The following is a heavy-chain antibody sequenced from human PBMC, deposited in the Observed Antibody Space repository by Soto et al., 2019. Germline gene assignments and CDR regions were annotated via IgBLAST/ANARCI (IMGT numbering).Heavy chain of an antibody. D-gene: IGHD3-3*01. CDR1: GFTFSTYS. J-gene: IGHJ6*02. CDR3: ARDQHRITIFGVVTPHLGYYYGMDV. Sequence: PGWYLRLSCADSGFTFSTYSLNWVRQAPWKVLEWASSISSSSSYIYYADSVQGRFTISRDNAKNSLYLQMNSLRAEDTAVYYCARDQHRITIFGVVTPHLGYYYGMDVWGQGTTVTVSS. CDR2: ISSSSSYI. V-gene: IGHV3-21*01.